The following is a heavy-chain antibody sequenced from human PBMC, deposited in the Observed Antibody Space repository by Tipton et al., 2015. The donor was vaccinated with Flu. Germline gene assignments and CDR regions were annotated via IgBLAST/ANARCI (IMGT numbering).Heavy chain of an antibody. J-gene: IGHJ3*02. CDR1: GYIFSRYG. CDR3: ARTGDHEACDI. V-gene: IGHV1-18*01. Sequence: QLVQSGAEVKKPGASVKVSCKVSGYIFSRYGISWVRQAPGQGLEWMGWISGYNGYTNYAQKFQGRVTMTTDTSTSTAYMELRSLRSDDTAVYYCARTGDHEACDIWGQGTMVTVSS. D-gene: IGHD4-17*01. CDR2: ISGYNGYT.